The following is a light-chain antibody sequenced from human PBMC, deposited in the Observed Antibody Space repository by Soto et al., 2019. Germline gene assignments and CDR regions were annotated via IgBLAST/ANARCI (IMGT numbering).Light chain of an antibody. CDR2: EVS. J-gene: IGLJ1*01. Sequence: QSVLTQPASVSGSPGQSITISCTGTSSDVGTYNYVSWYQHHPGKAPKLIIYEVSNRPSGVSNRFSGSKSGSTASLTISGLQAEDEADYRCTSYTRDTALVFGTGTKVTVL. CDR1: SSDVGTYNY. V-gene: IGLV2-14*01. CDR3: TSYTRDTALV.